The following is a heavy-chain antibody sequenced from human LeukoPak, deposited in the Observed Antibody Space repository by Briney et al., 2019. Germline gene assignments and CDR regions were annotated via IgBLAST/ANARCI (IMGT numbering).Heavy chain of an antibody. V-gene: IGHV4-59*11. J-gene: IGHJ5*02. Sequence: SETLSLTCTVSGGSITGHYWSWIRQSPGKGLEWIGYIYYSGSTNCNPSLKSRVTISVDTSKNQFSLKLSSVTAADTAMYYCARELGCSSSRCYSDNSFDPWGQGTLVTVSS. CDR1: GGSITGHY. D-gene: IGHD2-2*01. CDR3: ARELGCSSSRCYSDNSFDP. CDR2: IYYSGST.